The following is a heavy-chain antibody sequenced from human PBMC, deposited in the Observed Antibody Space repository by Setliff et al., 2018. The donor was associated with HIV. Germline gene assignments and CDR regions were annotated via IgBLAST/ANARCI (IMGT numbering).Heavy chain of an antibody. CDR2: ISSSSSTI. V-gene: IGHV3-48*01. CDR3: AKEDQRVTSVDY. CDR1: GFTFSSYS. Sequence: RGSLRLSCAASGFTFSSYSMNWVRQAPGKGLEWVSYISSSSSTIYYADSVRGRFTISRDNSRDTLYLQINSLRAEDTAVYYCAKEDQRVTSVDYWGQGTPVTVSS. D-gene: IGHD2-2*01. J-gene: IGHJ4*02.